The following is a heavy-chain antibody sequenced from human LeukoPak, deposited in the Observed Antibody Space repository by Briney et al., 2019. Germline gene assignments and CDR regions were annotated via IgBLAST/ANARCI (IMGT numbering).Heavy chain of an antibody. D-gene: IGHD3-16*02. CDR3: TRQADYMITFGGVIDY. J-gene: IGHJ4*02. CDR1: GFPFSGSA. Sequence: GGSLRLSCAASGFPFSGSAMHWVRQASGKGLEWVGRIRSKANSYATAYAASVKGRFTISRDDSKNTAYLQMNSLKTEDTAVYYCTRQADYMITFGGVIDYWGQGTLVTVSS. V-gene: IGHV3-73*01. CDR2: IRSKANSYAT.